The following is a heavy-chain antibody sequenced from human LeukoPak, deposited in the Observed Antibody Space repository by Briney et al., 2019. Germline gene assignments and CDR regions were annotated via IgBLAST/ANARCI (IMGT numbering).Heavy chain of an antibody. CDR2: ISYDGSNK. CDR1: GFTFSSYA. J-gene: IGHJ4*02. D-gene: IGHD4-11*01. Sequence: GGSLRLSCAASGFTFSSYAMLWVRQAPGKGLEWVAAISYDGSNKYYADSVKGRFTISRDNSKNTLYLQMNSLRAEDTAVYYCARDFGNSNYGPWWGQGTLVTVSS. CDR3: ARDFGNSNYGPW. V-gene: IGHV3-30-3*01.